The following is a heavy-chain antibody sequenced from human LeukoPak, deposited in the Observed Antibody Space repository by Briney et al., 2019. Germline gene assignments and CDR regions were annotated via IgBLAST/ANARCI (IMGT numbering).Heavy chain of an antibody. D-gene: IGHD6-13*01. V-gene: IGHV3-23*01. CDR3: AKRPIYSGGWYYFDY. CDR1: GFAFSTYG. Sequence: GGSLRLSCAASGFAFSTYGMSWVRQPPGKGLEWVSTITASGTSTYYPDSVKGRVTVSRDNSRDTLYLQRNGLRAEDTAVYYCAKRPIYSGGWYYFDYWGQGSLVTVSS. CDR2: ITASGTST. J-gene: IGHJ4*02.